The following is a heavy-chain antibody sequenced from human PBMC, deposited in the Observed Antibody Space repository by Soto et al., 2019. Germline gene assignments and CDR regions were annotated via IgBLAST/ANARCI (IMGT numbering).Heavy chain of an antibody. Sequence: EVQLVESGGGLVQPGGSLRLSCVASGIPVSSNYMTWVRQAPGKGLEWVSVLHSGGDTYYANSVNGRFTISRHDSTNTMFLQMNSLTAEDTVVYYCAREGPYYYASRMDVWGQGTTVTVSS. D-gene: IGHD3-10*01. CDR3: AREGPYYYASRMDV. V-gene: IGHV3-53*04. CDR1: GIPVSSNY. J-gene: IGHJ6*02. CDR2: LHSGGDT.